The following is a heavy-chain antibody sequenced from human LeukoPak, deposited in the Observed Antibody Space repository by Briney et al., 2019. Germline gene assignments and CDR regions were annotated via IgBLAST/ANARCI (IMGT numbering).Heavy chain of an antibody. CDR1: GFTFSSYA. D-gene: IGHD3-10*01. CDR3: ARASGAASRGVDY. J-gene: IGHJ4*02. CDR2: ISYDGSNK. V-gene: IGHV3-30*09. Sequence: GGSLRLSCAASGFTFSSYAMHWVRQAPGKGLEWVAVISYDGSNKFYADSVRGRFAISRDNSRNTLYLQVYSLSAEDTAIYFCARASGAASRGVDYWGQGTVVSVSS.